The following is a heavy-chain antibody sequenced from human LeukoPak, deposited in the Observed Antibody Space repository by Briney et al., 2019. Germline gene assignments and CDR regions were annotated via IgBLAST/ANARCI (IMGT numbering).Heavy chain of an antibody. V-gene: IGHV1-46*01. D-gene: IGHD3-22*01. Sequence: ASVKVSCKASGYTFTSYYMHWARQAPGQGLEWMGIINPSGGSTSYAQKFQGRVTMTRDMSTSTVYMELSSLRSEDTTVYYCARGGVYYDSSGYLNWFDPWGQGTLVTVSS. J-gene: IGHJ5*02. CDR2: INPSGGST. CDR3: ARGGVYYDSSGYLNWFDP. CDR1: GYTFTSYY.